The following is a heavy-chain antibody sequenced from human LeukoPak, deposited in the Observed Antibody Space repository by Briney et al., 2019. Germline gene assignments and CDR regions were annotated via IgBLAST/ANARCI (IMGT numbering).Heavy chain of an antibody. CDR3: ATRYSVWPK. J-gene: IGHJ4*02. Sequence: PSGTLSLTCAVSGGSITGSDWCWWTWVRQLPGKGLEWIGEIYHSGSTNYNPSLKSRVTISLDKSKNQFSLTLTSVTAADTAMYYCATRYSVWPKWGPGTLVTVSS. V-gene: IGHV4-4*02. D-gene: IGHD5/OR15-5a*01. CDR2: IYHSGST. CDR1: GGSITGSDW.